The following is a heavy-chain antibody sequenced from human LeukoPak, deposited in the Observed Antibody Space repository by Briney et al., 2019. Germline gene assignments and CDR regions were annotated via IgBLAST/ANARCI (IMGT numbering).Heavy chain of an antibody. CDR1: GYTFTDYY. CDR2: VDPDDGET. J-gene: IGHJ4*02. CDR3: STGPWTMTADY. D-gene: IGHD3-22*01. Sequence: ASVTLSCTVSGYTFTDYYMHWVQQAPGNGLEGMGLVDPDDGETIYAEKFQGRVTITAATATAKAYMALSSLSFAATAASSCSTGPWTMTADYGAQETLDSVST. V-gene: IGHV1-69-2*01.